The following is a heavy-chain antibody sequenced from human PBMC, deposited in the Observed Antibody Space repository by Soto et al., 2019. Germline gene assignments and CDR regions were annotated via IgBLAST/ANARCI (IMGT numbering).Heavy chain of an antibody. J-gene: IGHJ3*02. Sequence: QMQLQESGPGLVKPSQTLSLTCTVSGGSISSGGYYWSWIRQHPGKGLEWIGYIYYSGSTYYNPSLKSRVTISVDTSKNQFSLKLSSVTAADTAVYYCAATLNCSSTSCYDAFDIWGQGTMVTVSS. CDR2: IYYSGST. V-gene: IGHV4-31*03. CDR3: AATLNCSSTSCYDAFDI. CDR1: GGSISSGGYY. D-gene: IGHD2-2*01.